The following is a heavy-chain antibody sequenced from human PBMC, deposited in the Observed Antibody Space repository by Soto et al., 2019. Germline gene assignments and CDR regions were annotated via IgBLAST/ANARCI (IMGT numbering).Heavy chain of an antibody. Sequence: GASVKVSCKASGYTFTGYYMHWVRQAPGQGLEWMGWINPNSGGTNYAQKFQGWVTMTRDTSISTAYMELSRLRSDDTAVYYCARAVLRRGYCSGGSCYEWSGVWGHNWFDPWGQGTLVTVSS. CDR2: INPNSGGT. J-gene: IGHJ5*02. V-gene: IGHV1-2*04. CDR3: ARAVLRRGYCSGGSCYEWSGVWGHNWFDP. D-gene: IGHD2-15*01. CDR1: GYTFTGYY.